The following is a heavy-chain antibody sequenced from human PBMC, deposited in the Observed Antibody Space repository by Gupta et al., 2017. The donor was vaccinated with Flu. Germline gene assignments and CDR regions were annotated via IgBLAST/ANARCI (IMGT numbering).Heavy chain of an antibody. CDR3: AKDLSAPGISGLDF. CDR1: GLTFSFYA. J-gene: IGHJ4*02. CDR2: ISDSGTTT. V-gene: IGHV3-23*01. D-gene: IGHD3-10*01. Sequence: EVQLFASGGGLVQPGGSLSLSCADSGLTFSFYAMNWVRQAPGKGLEWVSGISDSGTTTHYADSVKGRFTISRDNSMNTLYLQMNSLRAEDTAFYYCAKDLSAPGISGLDFWGQGSLVTVSS.